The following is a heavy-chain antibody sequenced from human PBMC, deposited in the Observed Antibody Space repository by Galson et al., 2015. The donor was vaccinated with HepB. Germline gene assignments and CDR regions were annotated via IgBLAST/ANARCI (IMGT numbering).Heavy chain of an antibody. Sequence: CAISGDSVSSHSAAWNWIRQSPSRGLEWLGRTHYRSKWYNDYAVSVKSRITINPDTSKNQFSLQLNSVTPEDTAVYYCARDPGYFSHVFDIWGQGTMVTVSS. J-gene: IGHJ3*02. CDR1: GDSVSSHSAA. CDR2: THYRSKWYN. D-gene: IGHD5-18*01. CDR3: ARDPGYFSHVFDI. V-gene: IGHV6-1*01.